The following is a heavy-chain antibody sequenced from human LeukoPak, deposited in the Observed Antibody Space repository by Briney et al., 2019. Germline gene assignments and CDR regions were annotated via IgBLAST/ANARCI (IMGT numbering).Heavy chain of an antibody. V-gene: IGHV1-2*02. D-gene: IGHD2-15*01. CDR2: MNPNSGGT. CDR3: ARGYCSGGSCYPYFDY. CDR1: GYTFTGYY. Sequence: GASVKVSCKASGYTFTGYYMHWVRQAPGQGLEWMGWMNPNSGGTNYAQKFQGRVTMTRDTSISTAYMELSRLRSDDTAVYYCARGYCSGGSCYPYFDYWGQGTLVTVSS. J-gene: IGHJ4*02.